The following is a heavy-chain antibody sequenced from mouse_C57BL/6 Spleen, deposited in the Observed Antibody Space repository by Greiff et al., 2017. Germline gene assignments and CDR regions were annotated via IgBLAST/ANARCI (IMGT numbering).Heavy chain of an antibody. CDR2: INPNNGGT. CDR1: GYTFTDYN. D-gene: IGHD1-1*01. CDR3: ASANYVFYYAMDH. J-gene: IGHJ4*01. V-gene: IGHV1-18*01. Sequence: EVQLQQSGPELVKPGASVKIPCKASGYTFTDYNMDWVKQSHGKSLEWIGDINPNNGGTIYNQKFKGKATLTVDKSSSTAYMELRSLTSEDTAVYYCASANYVFYYAMDHCGQGTSATVSS.